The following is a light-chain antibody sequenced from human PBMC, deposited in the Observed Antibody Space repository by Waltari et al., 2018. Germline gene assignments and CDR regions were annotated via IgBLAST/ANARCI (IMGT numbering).Light chain of an antibody. V-gene: IGLV10-54*01. CDR3: LAWDMSLNAWV. J-gene: IGLJ2*01. CDR1: SNDVASQG. CDR2: RNN. Sequence: QAGLTQPPSVSKDLRQTATLTCTGNSNDVASQGAAWLQQHQGHPPKLLFYRNNNRPSGISERLSASRSGNTASLTITELQPEDEADYYCLAWDMSLNAWVFGGGTKLTVL.